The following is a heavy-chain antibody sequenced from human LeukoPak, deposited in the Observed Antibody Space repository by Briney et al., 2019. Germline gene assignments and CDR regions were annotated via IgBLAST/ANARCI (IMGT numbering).Heavy chain of an antibody. J-gene: IGHJ4*02. Sequence: PSETLSLTCTVSGGSISSYYWSWIRQPAGKGLEWIGRIYTSGSTNYNPSPKSRVTMSVDTSKNQFSLKLSPVTAADTAVYYCARDTAVAGTFDYWGQGTLVTVSS. D-gene: IGHD6-19*01. CDR1: GGSISSYY. CDR3: ARDTAVAGTFDY. V-gene: IGHV4-4*07. CDR2: IYTSGST.